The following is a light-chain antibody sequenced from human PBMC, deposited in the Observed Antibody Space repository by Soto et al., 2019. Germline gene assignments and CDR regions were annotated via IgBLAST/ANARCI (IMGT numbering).Light chain of an antibody. CDR2: GAS. Sequence: EIVLTQSPGTLSLSPGARATLSCRASQSVSSSFLAWYQPKPGQAPSLLIYGASSRATSFPARFSGSGSGTDFTLTISRLEPEDFGVDYGEQYDNAPWTFGQGTKVE. CDR1: QSVSSSF. J-gene: IGKJ1*01. CDR3: EQYDNAPWT. V-gene: IGKV3-20*01.